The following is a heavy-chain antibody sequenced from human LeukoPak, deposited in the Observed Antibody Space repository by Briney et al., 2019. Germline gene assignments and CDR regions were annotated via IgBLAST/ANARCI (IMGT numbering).Heavy chain of an antibody. CDR1: GYTFTGYY. CDR2: INPNSGGT. CDR3: ARGYCSSTSCYFLHYYYYGMDV. V-gene: IGHV1-2*02. D-gene: IGHD2-2*01. Sequence: ASVKVSFKASGYTFTGYYMHWVRQAPGQGLEWMGWINPNSGGTNYAQKFQGRVTMTRDTSISTAYMELSRLRSDDTAVYYCARGYCSSTSCYFLHYYYYGMDVWGQGTTVTVSS. J-gene: IGHJ6*02.